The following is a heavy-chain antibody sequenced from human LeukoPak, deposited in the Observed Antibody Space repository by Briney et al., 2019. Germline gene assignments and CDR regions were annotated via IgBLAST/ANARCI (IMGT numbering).Heavy chain of an antibody. J-gene: IGHJ4*02. CDR3: AKDGGNNVVVVAALHY. CDR1: GFSFSSYA. CDR2: ISGSGGST. D-gene: IGHD2-15*01. Sequence: PGGSLRLSCAASGFSFSSYAMSWVRQAPGKGLEWVSSISGSGGSTNYADSVKGRFTISRDNSKNTLFLQMNSLRAEDTAVYHCAKDGGNNVVVVAALHYWGQGTLVTVSS. V-gene: IGHV3-23*01.